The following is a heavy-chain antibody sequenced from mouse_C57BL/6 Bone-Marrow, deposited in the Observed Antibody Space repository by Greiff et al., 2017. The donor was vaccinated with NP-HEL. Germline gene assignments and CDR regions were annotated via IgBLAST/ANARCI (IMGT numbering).Heavy chain of an antibody. J-gene: IGHJ2*01. CDR1: GYTFTNYW. V-gene: IGHV1-63*01. D-gene: IGHD2-2*01. CDR3: ARSSGGYGTYYFDY. CDR2: IYPGGGYT. Sequence: VQLQQSGAELVRPGTSVKMSCKASGYTFTNYWIGWAKQRPGHGLEWIGDIYPGGGYTNYNEKFKGKATLTADKSSSTAYMQFSSLTSEDSAIYYCARSSGGYGTYYFDYWGQGTTLTVSS.